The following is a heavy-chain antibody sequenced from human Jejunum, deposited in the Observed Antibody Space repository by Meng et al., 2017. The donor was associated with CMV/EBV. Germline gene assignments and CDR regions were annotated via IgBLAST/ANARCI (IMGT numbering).Heavy chain of an antibody. V-gene: IGHV6-1*01. CDR2: TYYRSKWYN. D-gene: IGHD3-10*01. Sequence: SNTVAWNWIRQSPSRGLEDLGRTYYRSKWYNDYAVSVKGRIVINPDTSKNQFSLQLNSVTPEDTAVYYCARDYYGSGTYSYLFDYWGQGTLVTVSS. CDR3: ARDYYGSGTYSYLFDY. J-gene: IGHJ4*02. CDR1: SNTVA.